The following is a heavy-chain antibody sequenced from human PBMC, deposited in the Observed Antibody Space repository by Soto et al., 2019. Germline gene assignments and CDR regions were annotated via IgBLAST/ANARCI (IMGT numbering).Heavy chain of an antibody. V-gene: IGHV1-69*13. Sequence: ASVKVSCKASGGTFSSYAISWVRQAPGQGLEWMGGIIPIFGTANYAQKFQGRVTITADESTSTAYMELSSLRSEDTAVYYCARTNGDYARFDYWGQGTLVTVSS. J-gene: IGHJ4*02. CDR1: GGTFSSYA. CDR3: ARTNGDYARFDY. CDR2: IIPIFGTA. D-gene: IGHD4-17*01.